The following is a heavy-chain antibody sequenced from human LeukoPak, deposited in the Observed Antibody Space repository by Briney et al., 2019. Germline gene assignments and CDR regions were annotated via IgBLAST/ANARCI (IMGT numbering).Heavy chain of an antibody. CDR2: INHSGST. CDR3: ARGRHSSSWYYFDY. J-gene: IGHJ4*02. D-gene: IGHD6-13*01. Sequence: SETLSLTCAVYGGSFSGYYWSWIRPPPGKGLEWIGEINHSGSTNYNPSLKSRVTISVDTSKNQFSLKLSSVTAADTAVYYCARGRHSSSWYYFDYWGQGTLVTVSS. CDR1: GGSFSGYY. V-gene: IGHV4-34*01.